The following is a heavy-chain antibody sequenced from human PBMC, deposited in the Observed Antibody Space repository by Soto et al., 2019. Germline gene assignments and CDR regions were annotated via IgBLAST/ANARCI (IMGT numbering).Heavy chain of an antibody. J-gene: IGHJ6*02. CDR1: GFTFSSYA. CDR3: VRASPSTGYYYAMDV. CDR2: ISFDGSNQ. Sequence: GGSLRLSCAASGFTFSSYAMSWVRQAPGKGLEWVAVISFDGSNQSYADSVKGRFTISRDNSKNTLYLQMNSLRAEDTALYYCVRASPSTGYYYAMDVWGQGTTVTVSS. V-gene: IGHV3-30-3*01. D-gene: IGHD2-2*01.